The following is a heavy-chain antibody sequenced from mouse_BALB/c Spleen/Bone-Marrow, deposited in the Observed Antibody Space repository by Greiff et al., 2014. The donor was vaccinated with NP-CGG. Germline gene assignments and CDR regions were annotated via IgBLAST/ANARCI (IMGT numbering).Heavy chain of an antibody. V-gene: IGHV2-9*02. CDR1: GFSLTSYG. CDR3: ARVTGTDWYFDV. J-gene: IGHJ1*01. D-gene: IGHD4-1*01. CDR2: IWAGGST. Sequence: VQLQESGPGLVAPSQSLSITCTVSGFSLTSYGVHWVRQPPGKGLEWLGVIWAGGSTNCNSALMSRLSTSKDNSKSQVFLKMNSLQTDDTAMYYCARVTGTDWYFDVWGAGTTVTVSS.